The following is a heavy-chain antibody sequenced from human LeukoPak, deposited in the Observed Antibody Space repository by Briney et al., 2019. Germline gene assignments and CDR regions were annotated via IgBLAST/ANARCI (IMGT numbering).Heavy chain of an antibody. V-gene: IGHV1-46*01. Sequence: ASVKVSCKASGYTFTSYYMHWVRQAPGQWLEWMGIINPSGGSTSYAQKFQGRVTMTRDTSTSTVYMELSSLRSEDTAVYYCARELAGDYYDSSGYYPFDYWGQGTLVTVSS. D-gene: IGHD3-22*01. CDR2: INPSGGST. CDR3: ARELAGDYYDSSGYYPFDY. CDR1: GYTFTSYY. J-gene: IGHJ4*02.